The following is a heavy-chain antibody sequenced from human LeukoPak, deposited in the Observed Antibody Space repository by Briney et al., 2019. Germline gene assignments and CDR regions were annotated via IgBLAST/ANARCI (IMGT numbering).Heavy chain of an antibody. Sequence: PGGSLRLSCAASGFTFSSYSMNWVRQAPGKGLEWVSSISSSSSYIYYADSVKGRFTISRDNAKSSLYLQMNSLRAEDTAVYYCAKQLGYCSDGSCYFPYWGQGTLVTVSS. CDR3: AKQLGYCSDGSCYFPY. CDR1: GFTFSSYS. CDR2: ISSSSSYI. D-gene: IGHD2-15*01. J-gene: IGHJ4*02. V-gene: IGHV3-21*01.